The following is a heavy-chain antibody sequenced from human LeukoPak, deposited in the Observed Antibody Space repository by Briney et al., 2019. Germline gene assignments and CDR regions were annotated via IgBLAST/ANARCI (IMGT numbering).Heavy chain of an antibody. CDR3: AKHRDIVVVPAAIFSYYYYGMDV. D-gene: IGHD2-2*02. CDR2: ISSSSSYI. Sequence: GGSLRLSCAASGFTFSSYSMNWVRQAPGKGLEWVSSISSSSSYIYYADSVKGRFTISRDNAKNTLYLQMNSLRAEDTAVYYCAKHRDIVVVPAAIFSYYYYGMDVWGQGTTVTVSS. CDR1: GFTFSSYS. J-gene: IGHJ6*02. V-gene: IGHV3-21*04.